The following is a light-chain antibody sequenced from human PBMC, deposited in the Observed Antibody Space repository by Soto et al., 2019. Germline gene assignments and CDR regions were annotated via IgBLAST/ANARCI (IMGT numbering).Light chain of an antibody. CDR2: DAS. Sequence: DIVVTQSPASPSFSRRNIVTPPSRAHERISRSLAWYQQKPGQPPRILIYDASFRATGIPERFSGSGSGTDFTLSISSLEPEDFAVYYCQLSQQRSSWPPIAFGQGTRLEIK. CDR1: ERISRS. V-gene: IGKV3-11*01. CDR3: QLSQQRSSWPPIA. J-gene: IGKJ5*01.